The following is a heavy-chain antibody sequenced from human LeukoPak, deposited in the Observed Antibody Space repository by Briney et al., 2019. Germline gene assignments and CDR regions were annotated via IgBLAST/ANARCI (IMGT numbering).Heavy chain of an antibody. J-gene: IGHJ4*02. Sequence: GRSLRLSCAASGFPFRSYGMHWVRQAPGKGLEWVAVIWYEDGSNRIYADSVRGRFTISRDNSTNTLYLHMNSLRAEDTAVYYCARDANLYSYSSGSHFPSGFDSWGQGTLVTVSS. D-gene: IGHD3-10*01. CDR1: GFPFRSYG. CDR2: IWYEDGSNR. CDR3: ARDANLYSYSSGSHFPSGFDS. V-gene: IGHV3-33*01.